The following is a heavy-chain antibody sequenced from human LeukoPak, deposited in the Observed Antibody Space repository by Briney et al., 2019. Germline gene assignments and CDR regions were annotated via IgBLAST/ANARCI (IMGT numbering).Heavy chain of an antibody. Sequence: GGSLRLSCAASGFTFSSYAISWVRQAPGKGLEWVSGISGSGGSAYYADSVKGRFTISRDNSKNTLYLQMNSLRAEDTAVYYCAKDRDTVTTDYFDYWGQGTLVTVSS. CDR1: GFTFSSYA. D-gene: IGHD4-17*01. CDR2: ISGSGGSA. V-gene: IGHV3-23*01. CDR3: AKDRDTVTTDYFDY. J-gene: IGHJ4*02.